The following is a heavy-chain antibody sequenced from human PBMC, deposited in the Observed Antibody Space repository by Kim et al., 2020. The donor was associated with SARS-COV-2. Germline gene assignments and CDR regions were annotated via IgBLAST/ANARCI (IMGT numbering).Heavy chain of an antibody. CDR3: VRNNELSTACDY. CDR2: ITNDGSSA. J-gene: IGHJ4*01. D-gene: IGHD3-16*02. CDR1: GFSFSSYW. V-gene: IGHV3-74*01. Sequence: GGSLRLSCAASGFSFSSYWIHWVRQAPGKGLVWVSRITNDGSSAAYADSVRGRFTVSRDNAKNTVYVQMNSLRVDDTAVYYCVRNNELSTACDYWG.